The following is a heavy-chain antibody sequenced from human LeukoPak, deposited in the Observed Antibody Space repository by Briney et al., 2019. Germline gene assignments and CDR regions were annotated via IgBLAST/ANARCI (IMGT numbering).Heavy chain of an antibody. CDR2: ISWNSGSI. V-gene: IGHV3-9*03. J-gene: IGHJ1*01. CDR1: GFTFSSYE. D-gene: IGHD6-19*01. CDR3: AKDIGAVAATGYFQH. Sequence: PGGSLRLSCAASGFTFSSYEMNWVRQAPGKGLEWVSGISWNSGSIGYADSVKGRFTISRDNAKNSLYLQMNSLRAEDMALYYCAKDIGAVAATGYFQHWGQGTLVTVSS.